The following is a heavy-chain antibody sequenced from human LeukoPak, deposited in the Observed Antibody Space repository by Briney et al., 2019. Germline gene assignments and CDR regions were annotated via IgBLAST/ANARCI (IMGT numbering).Heavy chain of an antibody. CDR1: GFTFSSFW. Sequence: PGGSLRLSCAASGFTFSSFWMHWVRQAPGKGLEWVSAIRGSGGSTFYADSVKGRFTISRDNSRDTLNLQMNSLRAEDTAVYYCAKSQLVGATYALDIWGQGTMVTVSP. J-gene: IGHJ3*02. D-gene: IGHD1-26*01. CDR2: IRGSGGST. CDR3: AKSQLVGATYALDI. V-gene: IGHV3-23*01.